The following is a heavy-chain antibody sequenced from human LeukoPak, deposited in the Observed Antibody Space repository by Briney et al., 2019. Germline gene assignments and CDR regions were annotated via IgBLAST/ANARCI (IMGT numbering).Heavy chain of an antibody. J-gene: IGHJ4*02. CDR1: GFTVSSNF. Sequence: AGGSLRLSCAASGFTVSSNFMSWVRQAPGKGLEWVSVIYGGGGTYYADSVKGRFTISRDTSKNTLYLQMNSLRAEDTAVYYCASWPGGWYGEDSWGQGTLVTVSS. CDR3: ASWPGGWYGEDS. CDR2: IYGGGGT. D-gene: IGHD6-19*01. V-gene: IGHV3-53*01.